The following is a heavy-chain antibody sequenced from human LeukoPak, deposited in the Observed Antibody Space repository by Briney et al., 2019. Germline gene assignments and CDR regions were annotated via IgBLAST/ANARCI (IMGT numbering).Heavy chain of an antibody. J-gene: IGHJ6*03. CDR2: INPSGGST. CDR3: ARDLTYYYGSVYMDV. V-gene: IGHV1-46*01. CDR1: GYTFTSYY. D-gene: IGHD3-10*01. Sequence: ASVKVSCKASGYTFTSYYMHWVRQAPGQGLEWMGIINPSGGSTSYAQKFQGRVTITADKSTSTAYMELSSLRSEDTAVYYCARDLTYYYGSVYMDVWGKGTTVTVSS.